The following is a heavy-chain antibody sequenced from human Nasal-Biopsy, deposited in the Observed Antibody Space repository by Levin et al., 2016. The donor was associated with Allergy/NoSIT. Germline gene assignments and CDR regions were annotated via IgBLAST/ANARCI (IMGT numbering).Heavy chain of an antibody. CDR2: ISAYSGNT. J-gene: IGHJ4*02. D-gene: IGHD1-26*01. CDR3: ARHRPTITTDDSGTYYKHDVPYFDF. V-gene: IGHV1-18*01. CDR1: GYTFSSYG. Sequence: ASVKVSCKASGYTFSSYGISWVRQAPGQGLEWMGWISAYSGNTKYAQKFQGRVTMTTDTSTSTAYLELRSLRSDDTAVYYCARHRPTITTDDSGTYYKHDVPYFDFWGQGTLVTVSS.